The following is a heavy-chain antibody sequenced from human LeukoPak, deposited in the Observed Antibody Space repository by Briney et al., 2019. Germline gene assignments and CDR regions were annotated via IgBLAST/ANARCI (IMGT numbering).Heavy chain of an antibody. D-gene: IGHD3-16*01. Sequence: GGSLRLSCAASGFTFTTYWMHWVRQAPGRGLVWVSRINGIGSSSNYADSVKGRFTISRDNARNTLYLQMNSLRAEDTALYYCARTSPTSHFDFWGQGTLVTVSS. V-gene: IGHV3-74*01. CDR1: GFTFTTYW. J-gene: IGHJ4*02. CDR3: ARTSPTSHFDF. CDR2: INGIGSSS.